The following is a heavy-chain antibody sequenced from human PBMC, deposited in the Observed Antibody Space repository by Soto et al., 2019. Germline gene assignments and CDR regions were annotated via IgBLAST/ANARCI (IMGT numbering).Heavy chain of an antibody. J-gene: IGHJ4*02. V-gene: IGHV4-34*01. CDR2: INHSGST. CDR1: GGSFSGYS. Sequence: QVQLQQWGAGLLKPSETLSLTCTVYGGSFSGYSWNWIRLPPGKGLEWIGEINHSGSTNYNPSRKSRVTISVDTSKNQFSLNLSSVTAADTAVYYCARGPNRFDYWGQGTLVTVSS. CDR3: ARGPNRFDY.